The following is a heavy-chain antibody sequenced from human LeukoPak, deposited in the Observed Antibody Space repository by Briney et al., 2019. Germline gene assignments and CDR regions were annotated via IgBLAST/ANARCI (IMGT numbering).Heavy chain of an antibody. V-gene: IGHV3-21*01. CDR2: ISGDSSYI. Sequence: GGSLRLSCAASGFTFNTYSMNWVRQAPGKGLEWVSSISGDSSYIHYADSVKGRFTISRDNAKNSLYLQMNSVRAEDTAFYYCARDPGYGSGTYLDDNWGQGTLVTVSS. CDR1: GFTFNTYS. J-gene: IGHJ4*02. D-gene: IGHD3-10*01. CDR3: ARDPGYGSGTYLDDN.